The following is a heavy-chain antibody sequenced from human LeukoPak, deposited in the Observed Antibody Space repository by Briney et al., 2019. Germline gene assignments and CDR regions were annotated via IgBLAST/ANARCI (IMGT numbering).Heavy chain of an antibody. J-gene: IGHJ4*02. CDR1: GFTFSSYS. CDR2: IWVDGSKK. CDR3: ARDQGYCSGGRCHSHFDY. D-gene: IGHD2-15*01. V-gene: IGHV3-33*01. Sequence: GGSLRLSCATSGFTFSSYSMQCVRQAPGKGLEWVAVIWVDGSKKFYADSVEGRFTISRDDSKSTSYLQMNSLRAEDTAVYYCARDQGYCSGGRCHSHFDYWGQGTLVTVSS.